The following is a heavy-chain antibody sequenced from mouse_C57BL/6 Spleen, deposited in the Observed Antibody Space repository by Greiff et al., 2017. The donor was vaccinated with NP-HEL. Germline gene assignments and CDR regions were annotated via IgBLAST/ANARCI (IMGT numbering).Heavy chain of an antibody. CDR3: ARWIYYGNYFDY. V-gene: IGHV1-20*01. CDR2: INPYNGDT. Sequence: EVQLVESGPELVKPGDSVKISCKASGYSFTGYFMNWVMQSHGKSLEWIGRINPYNGDTFYNQKFKGKATLTVDKSSSTAHMELRSLTAEDSAVYYCARWIYYGNYFDYWGQGTTLTVSS. J-gene: IGHJ2*01. CDR1: GYSFTGYF. D-gene: IGHD2-1*01.